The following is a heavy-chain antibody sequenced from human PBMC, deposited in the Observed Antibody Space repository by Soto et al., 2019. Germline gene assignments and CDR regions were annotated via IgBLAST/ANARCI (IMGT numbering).Heavy chain of an antibody. D-gene: IGHD3-22*01. J-gene: IGHJ4*02. CDR2: ISSSGGSK. CDR1: GFTCSNVW. CDR3: AKAHSSGYYLFDY. Sequence: GGSLRLSCAASGFTCSNVWLSWVRQGPGKGLEWVSHISSSGGSKHYAASVKGRLTISRDNSKNTLYLQMNSLTTEDTAVYYCAKAHSSGYYLFDYWGQGTLVTVSS. V-gene: IGHV3-11*04.